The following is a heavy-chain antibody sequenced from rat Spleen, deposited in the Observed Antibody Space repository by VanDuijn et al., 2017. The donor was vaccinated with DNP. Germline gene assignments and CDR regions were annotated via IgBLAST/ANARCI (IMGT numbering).Heavy chain of an antibody. CDR2: IIYDGSSA. D-gene: IGHD1-4*01. Sequence: EVQLVESGGGLVQPGRSLKLSCAASGFTFSDYNMAWVRQAPKKGLEWVATIIYDGSSAFYGDSVKGRFTISRDNAKNTLYLQMNSLRSEDTATYYCARSTPGIRGYYFDYWGPGVMVTVSS. CDR3: ARSTPGIRGYYFDY. CDR1: GFTFSDYN. V-gene: IGHV5-7*01. J-gene: IGHJ2*01.